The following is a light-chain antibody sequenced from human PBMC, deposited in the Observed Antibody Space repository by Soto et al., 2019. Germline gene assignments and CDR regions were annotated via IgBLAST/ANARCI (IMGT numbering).Light chain of an antibody. CDR1: SSDIGGYNY. J-gene: IGLJ2*01. Sequence: QSALTQPASVSGSPGQSITISCTGTSSDIGGYNYVSWYQQHPGKAPKLIIYEVSNRPSGISRRFSGSKSGNTASLTISGLQAEYEADYYCNSYRSGTTLVVFGGGTKVTVL. CDR2: EVS. V-gene: IGLV2-14*03. CDR3: NSYRSGTTLVV.